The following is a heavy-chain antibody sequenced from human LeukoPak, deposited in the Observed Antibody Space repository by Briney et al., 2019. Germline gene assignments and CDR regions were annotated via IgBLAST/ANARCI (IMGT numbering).Heavy chain of an antibody. J-gene: IGHJ1*01. V-gene: IGHV3-9*01. D-gene: IGHD3-22*01. Sequence: GGSLRLSCAASGFTFDDYAMHWVRQAPGKGLEWVSGISWNSGSIGYADSVKGRSTISRDNSKNTLYLQVNSLRAEDTAVYYCATMNGYFQYWGQGTLVTVSS. CDR2: ISWNSGSI. CDR3: ATMNGYFQY. CDR1: GFTFDDYA.